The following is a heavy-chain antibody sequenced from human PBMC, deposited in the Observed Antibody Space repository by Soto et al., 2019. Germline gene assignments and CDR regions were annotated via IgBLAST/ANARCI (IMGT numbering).Heavy chain of an antibody. CDR2: INPAGTIT. V-gene: IGHV3-74*01. J-gene: IGHJ5*01. CDR1: GFPFSHYW. D-gene: IGHD3-16*01. Sequence: MQMVESGGGAVQPGGSLRLSCAASGFPFSHYWMHLVRQTPGKGLVWVSRINPAGTITNYADSVEGRVTISRDNADSALFLQMKSLRAEDRAIYYCTSDTFGLRETWGHGTLVTVSS. CDR3: TSDTFGLRET.